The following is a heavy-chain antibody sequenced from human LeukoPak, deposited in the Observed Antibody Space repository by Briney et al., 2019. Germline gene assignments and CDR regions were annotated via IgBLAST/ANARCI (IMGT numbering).Heavy chain of an antibody. CDR3: ARGYSYGPPKGTADV. Sequence: ASVKVSCKASGYTFTSYYMHWVRQSPGQGLEWMGIINPSGGSTSYAQEFQGRVTMTRDTSTSTVYMELSSLRSEDTAVYYCARGYSYGPPKGTADVWGKGTTVTVSS. CDR1: GYTFTSYY. D-gene: IGHD5-18*01. CDR2: INPSGGST. V-gene: IGHV1-46*01. J-gene: IGHJ6*04.